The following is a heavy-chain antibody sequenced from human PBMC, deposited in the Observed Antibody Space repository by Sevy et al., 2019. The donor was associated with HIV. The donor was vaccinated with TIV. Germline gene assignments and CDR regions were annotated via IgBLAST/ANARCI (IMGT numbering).Heavy chain of an antibody. D-gene: IGHD3-16*01. CDR1: GFSFSTYW. Sequence: GGSLRLSCAASGFSFSTYWMTWVRQAPGKGLEWVATMNQDGTESDYVDSVKGRFTISRDNTKTSLFLQMNSLSAEDTGVYYCVREGLGGFSYSLDCWCQGTLVTVSS. J-gene: IGHJ4*02. CDR2: MNQDGTES. CDR3: VREGLGGFSYSLDC. V-gene: IGHV3-7*01.